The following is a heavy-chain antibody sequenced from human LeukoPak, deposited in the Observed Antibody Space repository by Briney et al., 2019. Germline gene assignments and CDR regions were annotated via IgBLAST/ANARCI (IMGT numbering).Heavy chain of an antibody. D-gene: IGHD3-10*01. CDR2: INHSGST. Sequence: PSETLSLTCAVYGGSFSGYYWSWIRQPPGKGLEWIGEINHSGSTNCNPSLKSRVTISVDTSKNQFSLKLSSVTAADTAVYYCARGVLLWFGDAFDYWGQGTLVTVSS. J-gene: IGHJ4*02. V-gene: IGHV4-34*01. CDR1: GGSFSGYY. CDR3: ARGVLLWFGDAFDY.